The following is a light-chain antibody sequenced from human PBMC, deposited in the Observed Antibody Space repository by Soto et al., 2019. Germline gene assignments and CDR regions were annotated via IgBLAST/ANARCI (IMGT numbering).Light chain of an antibody. J-gene: IGLJ2*01. CDR2: DVS. Sequence: QSALTQPASVSGSPGQSITISCTGTSSDVGGYSYVSWYQQHPGKAPKLMIYDVSNPPSGVSNRFSGAKSGNTASLTICGLQAEDEADYYCSSYTSSSTPLVVFGGGTKVTVL. CDR3: SSYTSSSTPLVV. V-gene: IGLV2-14*01. CDR1: SSDVGGYSY.